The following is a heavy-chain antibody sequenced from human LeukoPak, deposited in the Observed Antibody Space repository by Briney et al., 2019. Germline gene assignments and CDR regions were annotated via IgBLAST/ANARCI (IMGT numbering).Heavy chain of an antibody. CDR1: GFTFSDHW. CDR2: INKDGSEK. J-gene: IGHJ4*02. Sequence: GGSLRLSCAASGFTFSDHWMSWVRQAPGKGLEWVANINKDGSEKYYVGSVKGRFTMSRDNAKNSLYLQMNSLRAEDTAVYYCALTPGGRGTLVTVSS. CDR3: ALTP. V-gene: IGHV3-7*01.